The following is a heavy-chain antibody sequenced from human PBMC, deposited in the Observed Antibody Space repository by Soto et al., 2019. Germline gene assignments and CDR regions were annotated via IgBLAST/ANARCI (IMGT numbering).Heavy chain of an antibody. CDR2: IYSGGST. CDR1: GFTVSSNY. Sequence: EVQLVESGGGLVQPGGSLRLSCAASGFTVSSNYMSWVRQAPGKGLEWVSVIYSGGSTYYADSVKGRFTISRDNSKNTLYLQMNSLRAEDTAVYYCAREPPSCSWYYFQHWGQGTLVTVSS. D-gene: IGHD6-13*01. CDR3: AREPPSCSWYYFQH. J-gene: IGHJ1*01. V-gene: IGHV3-66*01.